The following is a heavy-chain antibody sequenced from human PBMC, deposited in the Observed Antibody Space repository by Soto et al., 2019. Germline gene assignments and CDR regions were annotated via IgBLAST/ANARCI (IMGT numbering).Heavy chain of an antibody. CDR3: ARDSLCSGGSCYPNLY. CDR2: ISSSSSYI. V-gene: IGHV3-21*01. J-gene: IGHJ4*02. CDR1: GFTFSSYS. Sequence: GGSLRLSCAASGFTFSSYSMNWVRQAPGKGLEWVSSISSSSSYIYYADSVKGRFTISRDNAKNSLYLQMNGLRAEDTAVYYCARDSLCSGGSCYPNLYWGQGTLVTVSS. D-gene: IGHD2-15*01.